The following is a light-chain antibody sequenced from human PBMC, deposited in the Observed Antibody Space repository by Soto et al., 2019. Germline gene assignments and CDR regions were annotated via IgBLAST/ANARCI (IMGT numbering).Light chain of an antibody. Sequence: QSVLTQPPSVSGAPGQRVTISCTGSTSNIGAGYDVHWYQQLPGTAPKLLIYGHTNRPSGVPDRFSGSKSGTSASLAITGLQAEDEADYYCGTWDSRMSVGVFGGGTKLTVL. CDR1: TSNIGAGYD. J-gene: IGLJ3*02. CDR2: GHT. CDR3: GTWDSRMSVGV. V-gene: IGLV1-40*01.